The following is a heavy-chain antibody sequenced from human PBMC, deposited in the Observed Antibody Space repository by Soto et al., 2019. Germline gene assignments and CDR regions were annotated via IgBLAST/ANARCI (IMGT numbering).Heavy chain of an antibody. V-gene: IGHV4-31*03. J-gene: IGHJ6*02. CDR3: ARGYCSSTSCYYYYGMDV. CDR2: IYYSGST. CDR1: GGSISSGGYY. Sequence: QVQLQESGPGLVKPSQTLSLTCTVSGGSISSGGYYWSWIRQHPGKGLEWIGYIYYSGSTYYNPSLKSRVTISVDTSKNQFPLKLSSVTAADTAVYYCARGYCSSTSCYYYYGMDVWGQGTTVTVSS. D-gene: IGHD2-2*01.